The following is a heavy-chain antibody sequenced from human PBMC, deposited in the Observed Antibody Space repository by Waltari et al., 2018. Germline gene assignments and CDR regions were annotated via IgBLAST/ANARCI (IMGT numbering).Heavy chain of an antibody. Sequence: QVQLQQWGAGLLKPSETLSLTCAVYGGSFSGYYWSWIRQPPGKGLEWIGEINHSGSTNYNPSLKSRVTISVDTSKNQFSLKLSSVTAADTAVDYCARLSGVLGRYCSSTSCYPNFDYWGQGTLVTVSS. V-gene: IGHV4-34*01. CDR1: GGSFSGYY. CDR3: ARLSGVLGRYCSSTSCYPNFDY. J-gene: IGHJ4*02. CDR2: INHSGST. D-gene: IGHD2-2*01.